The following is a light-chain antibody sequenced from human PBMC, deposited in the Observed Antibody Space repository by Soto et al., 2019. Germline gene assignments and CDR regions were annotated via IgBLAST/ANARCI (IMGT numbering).Light chain of an antibody. CDR1: QSVSSD. Sequence: VLTQSPVTLSLSPGERATLSCRASQSVSSDLAWYQHKPGQAPRLLIFDASNRATGIPARFSGSGSGTDFTLTISSLEPEDFAVYYCQQRNNWITFGQGTRLAIK. J-gene: IGKJ5*01. CDR3: QQRNNWIT. V-gene: IGKV3-11*01. CDR2: DAS.